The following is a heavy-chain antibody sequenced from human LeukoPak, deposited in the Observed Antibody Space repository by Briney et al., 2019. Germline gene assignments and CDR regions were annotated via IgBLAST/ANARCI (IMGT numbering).Heavy chain of an antibody. D-gene: IGHD7-27*01. CDR3: ARESLGLYYSDY. CDR2: INPNSGGT. Sequence: ASVKVSCKASGYTFTGYYMHWVRQAPGQGLEWMGWINPNSGGTNYAQKFQGRVTMTRDTSISTAYMELSRLRSDDTAVYYCARESLGLYYSDYWGQGTLVTVSS. J-gene: IGHJ4*02. V-gene: IGHV1-2*02. CDR1: GYTFTGYY.